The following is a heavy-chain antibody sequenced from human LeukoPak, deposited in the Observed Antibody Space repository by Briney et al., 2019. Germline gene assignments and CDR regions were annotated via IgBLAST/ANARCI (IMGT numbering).Heavy chain of an antibody. CDR3: VRDTDGSLDY. V-gene: IGHV3-7*01. CDR2: IKQDGSTK. Sequence: SGGSLRLSCAASGFTFTNSWMAWVRQAPGKGLEWVANIKQDGSTKHYADSLKGRFTISRDNPKNSLYLQMNSLRADDTAAYYCVRDTDGSLDYWGQGILVTVAS. J-gene: IGHJ4*02. D-gene: IGHD1-26*01. CDR1: GFTFTNSW.